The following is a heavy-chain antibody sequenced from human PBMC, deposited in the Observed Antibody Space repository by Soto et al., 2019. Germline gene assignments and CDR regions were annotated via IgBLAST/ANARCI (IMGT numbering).Heavy chain of an antibody. D-gene: IGHD3-10*01. CDR3: AGSRDYYGSGSYGLRDD. V-gene: IGHV4-59*01. CDR1: GGSISSYY. Sequence: SETLSLTCTVSGGSISSYYWSWIRQPPGKGLEWIGYIYYSGSTNYNPSLKSRVTISVDTSKNQFSLKLSSVTAADTAVYYCAGSRDYYGSGSYGLRDDWGQGTLVTVSS. J-gene: IGHJ4*02. CDR2: IYYSGST.